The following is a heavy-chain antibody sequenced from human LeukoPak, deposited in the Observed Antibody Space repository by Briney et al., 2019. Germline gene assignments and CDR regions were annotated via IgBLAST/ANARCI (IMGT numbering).Heavy chain of an antibody. D-gene: IGHD6-19*01. V-gene: IGHV4-34*01. CDR2: INHSGST. CDR3: ARAVAGSYYYYYMDV. J-gene: IGHJ6*03. Sequence: SETLSLTCAVYGGSFSGYYWSWIRQPPGKGLEWIGEINHSGSTNYNPSLKRRVTISVDTSKNQFSLKLSSVTAADTAVYYCARAVAGSYYYYYMDVWGKGTTVTVSS. CDR1: GGSFSGYY.